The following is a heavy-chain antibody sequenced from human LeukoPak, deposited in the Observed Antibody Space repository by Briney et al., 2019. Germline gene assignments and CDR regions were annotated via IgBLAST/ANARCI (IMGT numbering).Heavy chain of an antibody. CDR3: ARDPDGSKRVYWFDY. CDR2: ISYDGSNK. CDR1: GFTFSSYA. D-gene: IGHD2-15*01. V-gene: IGHV3-30*04. Sequence: PGGSLGLSCAASGFTFSSYAMHWVRQAPGKGLEWVAVISYDGSNKYYADSVKGRFTISRDNSKNTLYLQMNSLRAEDTAVYYCARDPDGSKRVYWFDYWGQGTLVTVSS. J-gene: IGHJ4*02.